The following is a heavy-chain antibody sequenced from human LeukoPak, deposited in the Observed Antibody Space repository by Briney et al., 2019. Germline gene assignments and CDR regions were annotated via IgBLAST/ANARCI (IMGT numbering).Heavy chain of an antibody. CDR1: GGTFSSYA. D-gene: IGHD3-22*01. CDR3: ATFDYYDSSGYYYGY. J-gene: IGHJ4*02. Sequence: SVKVSCTASGGTFSSYAISWVRQAPGQGLEWMGGIIPIFGTANYAQKFQGRVTITADESTSTAYMELSSLRSEDTAVYYCATFDYYDSSGYYYGYWGQGTLVTVSS. V-gene: IGHV1-69*13. CDR2: IIPIFGTA.